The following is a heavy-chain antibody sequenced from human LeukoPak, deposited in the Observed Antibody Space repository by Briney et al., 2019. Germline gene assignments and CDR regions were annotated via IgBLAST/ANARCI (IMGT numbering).Heavy chain of an antibody. CDR1: GYIFTNYW. CDR3: ARQTSSSSRVDY. CDR2: IYPDDSDT. D-gene: IGHD6-6*01. V-gene: IGHV5-51*01. Sequence: GESLKISCKGSGYIFTNYWIGWVRQMPGKSLEWMGIIYPDDSDTTYSPSFQGQVTISVDKSISTAYLQWSSLKASGTAMYYCARQTSSSSRVDYWGQGTLVTVSS. J-gene: IGHJ4*02.